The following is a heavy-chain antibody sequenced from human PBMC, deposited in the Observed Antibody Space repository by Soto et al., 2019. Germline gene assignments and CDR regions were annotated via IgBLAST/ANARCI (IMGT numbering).Heavy chain of an antibody. CDR3: ATGDDSSGYYFFDY. Sequence: ASVKVSCKASGYTFTSYAMHWVRQAPGQRLEWMGWINAGNGNTKYSQKFQGRVTITRDTSASTAYMELSSLRSEDTAVYYCATGDDSSGYYFFDYWGQGTLVTVSS. V-gene: IGHV1-3*01. D-gene: IGHD3-22*01. J-gene: IGHJ4*02. CDR1: GYTFTSYA. CDR2: INAGNGNT.